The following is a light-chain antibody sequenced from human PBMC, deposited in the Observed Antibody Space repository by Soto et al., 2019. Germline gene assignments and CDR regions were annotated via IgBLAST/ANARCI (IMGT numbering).Light chain of an antibody. J-gene: IGKJ5*01. CDR3: QQYNNWPPIT. CDR2: GAS. CDR1: QSVSSSY. V-gene: IGKV3-15*01. Sequence: EIVLTHSPGTLSLSPGESATLSCRAIQSVSSSYLAWYQQKPGQAPRLXXYGASTRATGIPARFSGSGSGTELTLTISSLQSEDFAVYYCQQYNNWPPITFGQGTRLEIK.